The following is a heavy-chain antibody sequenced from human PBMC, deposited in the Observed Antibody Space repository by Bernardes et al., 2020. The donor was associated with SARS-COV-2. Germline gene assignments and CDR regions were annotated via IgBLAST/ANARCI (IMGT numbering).Heavy chain of an antibody. CDR1: GYTFTSYG. D-gene: IGHD3-3*01. CDR2: ISAYNGNT. V-gene: IGHV1-18*01. Sequence: ASVKVSCKASGYTFTSYGISWVRQAPGQGLEWMGWISAYNGNTNYAQKLQGRVTMTTDTSTSTAYMELRSLRSDDTAVYYCARLSHAGWSGYYGYYYYGMDVWGQGTTVTVSS. CDR3: ARLSHAGWSGYYGYYYYGMDV. J-gene: IGHJ6*02.